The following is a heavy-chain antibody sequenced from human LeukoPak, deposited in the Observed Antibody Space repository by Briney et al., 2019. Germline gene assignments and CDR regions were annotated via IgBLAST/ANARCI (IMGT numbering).Heavy chain of an antibody. CDR1: GYTLTELS. J-gene: IGHJ4*02. CDR2: FDPEDGET. CDR3: ARDLKGVAATPFFDY. V-gene: IGHV1-24*01. D-gene: IGHD1-26*01. Sequence: ASVKVSCKVSGYTLTELSMHCVRQAPGKGLEWMGGFDPEDGETIYAQKFQGRLTMTEDTSTDTAYMELSSLRSEDTAVYYCARDLKGVAATPFFDYWGQGTLVTVSS.